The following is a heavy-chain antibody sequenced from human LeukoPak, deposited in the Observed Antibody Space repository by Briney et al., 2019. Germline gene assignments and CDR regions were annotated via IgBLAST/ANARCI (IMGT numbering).Heavy chain of an antibody. J-gene: IGHJ4*02. V-gene: IGHV4-59*04. CDR1: GGSISSHY. D-gene: IGHD3-22*01. CDR2: IYYSGST. CDR3: AGPLLTYYSDSSAYS. Sequence: PSETLSLTCTVSGGSISSHYWSWIRQPPGKGLEWIGYIYYSGSTSYNPSLKSRVTISIDTSKNQFSLKLSSVTAADTAVYYCAGPLLTYYSDSSAYSWGQGTLVTVSS.